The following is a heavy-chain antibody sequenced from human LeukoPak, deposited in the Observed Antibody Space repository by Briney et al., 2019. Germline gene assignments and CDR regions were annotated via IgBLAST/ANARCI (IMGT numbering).Heavy chain of an antibody. CDR1: GFTFSSYA. J-gene: IGHJ5*02. CDR2: ISYDGSNK. D-gene: IGHD2-21*01. CDR3: AKSISPVIAGNWFDP. Sequence: GGSLRLSCAASGFTFSSYAMHWVRQAPGKGLEWVAVISYDGSNKYYADSVKGRFTISRDNSKNTLFLQMNSLRAEDTAVYYCAKSISPVIAGNWFDPWGQGTLVTVSS. V-gene: IGHV3-30*04.